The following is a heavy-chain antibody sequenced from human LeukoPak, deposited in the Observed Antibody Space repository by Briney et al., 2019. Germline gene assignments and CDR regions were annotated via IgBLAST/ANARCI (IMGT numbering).Heavy chain of an antibody. Sequence: GGSLRLSCAASGFTFNNHWMHWVRQVPGKGLEWVSRIDNDGSNTIYADSVKARFTISRDNAKNTLYLQMNSLRAEDTVMYYCSRDRPHNWFDPWGQGTLVTVSS. CDR3: SRDRPHNWFDP. J-gene: IGHJ5*02. CDR2: IDNDGSNT. CDR1: GFTFNNHW. V-gene: IGHV3-74*01.